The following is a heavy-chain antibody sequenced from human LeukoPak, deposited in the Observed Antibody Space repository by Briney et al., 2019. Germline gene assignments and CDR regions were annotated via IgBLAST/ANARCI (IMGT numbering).Heavy chain of an antibody. CDR1: GYTFTNYG. CDR3: ARDLGSGYYHTFDS. CDR2: ISACNGKT. D-gene: IGHD3-22*01. Sequence: ASVKVSCKASGYTFTNYGISWVRQAPGQGLERMGWISACNGKTNYAQNLQGRVTMTTDTSTSTAYMELRSLRSDDTAVYYCARDLGSGYYHTFDSWGQGTLVTVSS. V-gene: IGHV1-18*01. J-gene: IGHJ4*02.